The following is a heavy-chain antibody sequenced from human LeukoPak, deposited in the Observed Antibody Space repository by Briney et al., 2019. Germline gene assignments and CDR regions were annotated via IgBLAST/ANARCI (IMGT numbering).Heavy chain of an antibody. CDR1: GFTFSSYG. Sequence: TGGSLRLSCAASGFTFSSYGMHWVRQAPDKGLEWVAFIRDEGSSKYYADSVKGRFTISRDNSKNTLYLQMDSLRPEDTAVYYCAKDLMRDRWFGESWGQGTLVTVSS. CDR2: IRDEGSSK. D-gene: IGHD3-10*01. J-gene: IGHJ5*02. CDR3: AKDLMRDRWFGES. V-gene: IGHV3-30*02.